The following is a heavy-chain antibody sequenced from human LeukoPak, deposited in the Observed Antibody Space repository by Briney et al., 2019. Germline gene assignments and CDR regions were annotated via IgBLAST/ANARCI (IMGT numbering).Heavy chain of an antibody. Sequence: GGSLRLSCAASGFTFDDYSMNWVRQAPGKGLEWVSSISSSSSYIYYADSVKGRFTISRDNAKNSLYLQMNSLRAEDTAVYYCASRSNYGDYKSGSEYFQHWGQGTLVTVSS. CDR1: GFTFDDYS. CDR2: ISSSSSYI. CDR3: ASRSNYGDYKSGSEYFQH. D-gene: IGHD4-17*01. J-gene: IGHJ1*01. V-gene: IGHV3-21*01.